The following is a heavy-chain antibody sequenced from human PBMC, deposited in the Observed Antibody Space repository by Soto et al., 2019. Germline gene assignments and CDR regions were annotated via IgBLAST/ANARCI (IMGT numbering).Heavy chain of an antibody. CDR2: ISYSGST. J-gene: IGHJ6*02. CDR1: GGSISSRTYY. Sequence: SETLSLTCTVSGGSISSRTYYSAWIRQPPGKGLEWIGSISYSGSTSHNLSLKSRTTISVDTSKNQFSLKLSSVTAADTAVYYCARDRGYSYGSLYYYYGMDVWGQGTTVTVSS. D-gene: IGHD5-18*01. CDR3: ARDRGYSYGSLYYYYGMDV. V-gene: IGHV4-39*07.